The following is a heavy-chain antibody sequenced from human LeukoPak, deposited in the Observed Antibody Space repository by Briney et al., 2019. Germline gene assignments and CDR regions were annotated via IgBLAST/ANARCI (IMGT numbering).Heavy chain of an antibody. J-gene: IGHJ4*02. CDR3: ARRGVPAATVDY. Sequence: SETLSLTCAVYGGSISSYYWSWIRQPPGKGLEWIGSIYYSGSTYYNPSLKSRVTISVDTSKNQFSLKLSSVTAADTAVYYCARRGVPAATVDYWGQGTLVTVSS. CDR2: IYYSGST. D-gene: IGHD2-2*01. V-gene: IGHV4-59*05. CDR1: GGSISSYY.